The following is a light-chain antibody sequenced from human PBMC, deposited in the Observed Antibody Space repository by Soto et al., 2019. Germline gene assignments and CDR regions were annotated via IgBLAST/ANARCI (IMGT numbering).Light chain of an antibody. J-gene: IGKJ4*01. Sequence: DIQMPQSPSSLSASVGDRVTITCRASQSISTYLNWYQQKPGEAPKLLIFVASNLRSGVPSRFSGSGSGTDFTLTISSLQPEDFATYYCQQSYYTPLLTFGGGTKVEVK. CDR3: QQSYYTPLLT. CDR1: QSISTY. V-gene: IGKV1-39*01. CDR2: VAS.